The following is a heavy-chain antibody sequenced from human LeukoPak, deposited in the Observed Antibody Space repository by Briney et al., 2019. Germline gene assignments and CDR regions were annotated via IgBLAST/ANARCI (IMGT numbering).Heavy chain of an antibody. CDR3: ARIGDDILTGPLFDY. CDR2: INHSGST. V-gene: IGHV4-34*01. Sequence: PSETLSLTCAVYGGSFSGYYWSWIRQPPGKGLEWIGEINHSGSTNYNPSLKSRVTISVDTSKNQFSLKLSSVTAADTAVYYCARIGDDILTGPLFDYWGQGTLVTVSS. CDR1: GGSFSGYY. D-gene: IGHD3-9*01. J-gene: IGHJ4*02.